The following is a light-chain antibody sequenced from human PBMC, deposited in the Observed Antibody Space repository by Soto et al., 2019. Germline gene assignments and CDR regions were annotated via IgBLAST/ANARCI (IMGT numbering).Light chain of an antibody. Sequence: DIVVTQSPLFLPVTPGEPASISCRSSQSLVHSNGYNYVDWYLQKPGQSPQVLIYMGSNRASGVPDRFSGSGSGTDFTLKISRVEAEYVVVYYCMQTLQSRTFGPGTKVEI. CDR1: QSLVHSNGYNY. CDR2: MGS. CDR3: MQTLQSRT. J-gene: IGKJ1*01. V-gene: IGKV2-28*01.